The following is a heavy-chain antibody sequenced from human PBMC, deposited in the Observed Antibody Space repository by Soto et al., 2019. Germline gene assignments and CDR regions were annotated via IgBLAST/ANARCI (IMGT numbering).Heavy chain of an antibody. Sequence: SETLSLTCAVSGGSISSSNWWSWVRQPPGKGLEWIGEIYHSGSTNYNPPLKSRVTISVDKSKNQFSLKLSSVTAADTAVYYCARDLAAAGRDWFDPWGQGTLVTVSS. D-gene: IGHD6-13*01. CDR1: GGSISSSNW. J-gene: IGHJ5*02. V-gene: IGHV4-4*02. CDR2: IYHSGST. CDR3: ARDLAAAGRDWFDP.